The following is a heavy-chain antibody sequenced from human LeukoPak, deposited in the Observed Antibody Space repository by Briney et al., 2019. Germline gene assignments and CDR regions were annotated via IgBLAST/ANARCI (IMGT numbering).Heavy chain of an antibody. V-gene: IGHV4-34*01. D-gene: IGHD4-17*01. CDR1: GGSFSGYY. Sequence: SETLSLTCAVYGGSFSGYYWSWIRQPPGKGLEWIGEINHSGSTNYNPSLKSRVTISVDTSKNQFSLKLSSVTAADTAVYYCAKTTPSYYYYYMDVWGKGTTVTVSS. J-gene: IGHJ6*03. CDR2: INHSGST. CDR3: AKTTPSYYYYYMDV.